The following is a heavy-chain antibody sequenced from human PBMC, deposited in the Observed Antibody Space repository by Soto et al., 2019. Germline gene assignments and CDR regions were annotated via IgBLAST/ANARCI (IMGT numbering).Heavy chain of an antibody. CDR2: VIPIFGSA. CDR3: ATQAVAGATGHGLDV. V-gene: IGHV1-69*06. J-gene: IGHJ6*02. Sequence: QVQLVQSGAEVKKPGSSVKVSCKASGGTFNNYGISWVRQAPGQGLEWMGGVIPIFGSAKYTEFFRGRITITADTATSTAYMELCSLKSEDTAVYYCATQAVAGATGHGLDVWGQGTTVTVSS. CDR1: GGTFNNYG. D-gene: IGHD6-13*01.